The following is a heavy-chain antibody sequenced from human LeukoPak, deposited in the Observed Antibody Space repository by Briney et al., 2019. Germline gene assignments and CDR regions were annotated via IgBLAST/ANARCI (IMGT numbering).Heavy chain of an antibody. J-gene: IGHJ4*02. CDR1: GYTFTSYY. V-gene: IGHV1-69*13. D-gene: IGHD3-9*01. Sequence: ASVKVSCKASGYTFTSYYMHWVRQATGQGLEWMGGIIPIFDTADYAQNFQGRLTITADESTSTAYMELSSLRAEDTAMYYCARDLLGSPTGYSSGAWDYWGQGTLVTVSS. CDR3: ARDLLGSPTGYSSGAWDY. CDR2: IIPIFDTA.